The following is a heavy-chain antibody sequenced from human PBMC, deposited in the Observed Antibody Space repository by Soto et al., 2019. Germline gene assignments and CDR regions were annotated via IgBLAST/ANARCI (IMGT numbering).Heavy chain of an antibody. J-gene: IGHJ6*03. CDR1: GFTFNNYA. CDR3: AKGRRTNYYARMDV. V-gene: IGHV3-23*01. Sequence: EVQLLESGGGLVQPGGSLRLSCAASGFTFNNYAISWVRQAPGKGLEWVSTITGSGDSAYYADSVKGRFIISRDNSKNTLYMQMNSLGAEDPAIYYCAKGRRTNYYARMDVWGGGTTVTVS. D-gene: IGHD3-22*01. CDR2: ITGSGDSA.